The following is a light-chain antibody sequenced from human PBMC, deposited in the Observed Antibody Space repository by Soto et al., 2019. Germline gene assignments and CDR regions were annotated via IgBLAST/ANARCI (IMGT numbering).Light chain of an antibody. Sequence: EIVLTQSPGTLSLSPGERATLSCRASQSVSTSYLAWYQQKPGQTPRLLIYGASSRTTGIPDRFSGSGSGTDFTITISRLAPEDFAVYYGQQYDGSSCTFGRGTKLEI. J-gene: IGKJ2*02. CDR2: GAS. V-gene: IGKV3-20*01. CDR1: QSVSTSY. CDR3: QQYDGSSCT.